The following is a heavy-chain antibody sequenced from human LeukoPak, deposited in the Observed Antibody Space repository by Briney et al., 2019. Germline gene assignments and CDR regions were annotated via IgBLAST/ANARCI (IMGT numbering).Heavy chain of an antibody. J-gene: IGHJ6*03. CDR3: ARRYSSSWWDYYYYYMDV. D-gene: IGHD6-13*01. V-gene: IGHV4-59*11. Sequence: PSETLSLTCTVSGGSISSHYWSWIRQPPGKGLGWIGYIYYSGSTNYNPSLKSRVTISVDTSKNQFSLKLSSVTAADTAMYYCARRYSSSWWDYYYYYMDVWGKGTRVTVSS. CDR2: IYYSGST. CDR1: GGSISSHY.